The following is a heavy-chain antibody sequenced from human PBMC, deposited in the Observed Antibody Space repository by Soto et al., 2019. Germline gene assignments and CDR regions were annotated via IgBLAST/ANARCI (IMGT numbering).Heavy chain of an antibody. Sequence: SETLSLTCTVSGASIGNYYWTWIRQFAGKGLEWIGRIYTGGSTNYNPSLKSRITMSVDTSKKQFSLKLTSVTAADTAVYYCARPTTYSSSWYDCWGQGTLVTVSS. CDR2: IYTGGST. D-gene: IGHD6-13*01. J-gene: IGHJ5*01. V-gene: IGHV4-4*07. CDR3: ARPTTYSSSWYDC. CDR1: GASIGNYY.